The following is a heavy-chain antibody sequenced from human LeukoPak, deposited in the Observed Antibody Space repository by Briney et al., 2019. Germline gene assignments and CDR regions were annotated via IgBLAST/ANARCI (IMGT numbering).Heavy chain of an antibody. Sequence: AGGSLRLSSAASGFTFSNYWMSWVRQAPGKGLEWVANIKEDGREENYVDSVKARFTISRDSAKSSVYLQMNSLRVEDTAVYFCVGAPNRDFLDVWGHGALVTVSS. D-gene: IGHD1-14*01. CDR3: VGAPNRDFLDV. J-gene: IGHJ4*01. CDR1: GFTFSNYW. V-gene: IGHV3-7*01. CDR2: IKEDGREE.